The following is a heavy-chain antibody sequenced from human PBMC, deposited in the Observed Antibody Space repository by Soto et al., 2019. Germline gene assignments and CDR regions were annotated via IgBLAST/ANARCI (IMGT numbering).Heavy chain of an antibody. CDR2: IYYSGST. J-gene: IGHJ6*02. CDR3: AGGVLYDYYGMDV. V-gene: IGHV4-31*03. Sequence: SETLALTCTVYGGYISSEGYSWRWIRQHPGKGLEWIGYIYYSGSTYYNPSLKSRVTISVDTSKNQFSLKLSSVTAADTAVYYCAGGVLYDYYGMDVWGQGTTVTVSS. D-gene: IGHD2-8*02. CDR1: GGYISSEGYS.